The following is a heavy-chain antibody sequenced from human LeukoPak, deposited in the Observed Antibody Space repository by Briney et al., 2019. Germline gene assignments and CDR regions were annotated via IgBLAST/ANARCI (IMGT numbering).Heavy chain of an antibody. Sequence: GGSLTLSCAVSAFIFSSFSMNWVRQAAGEGLEWVSYFCSSSSHISCTDSVKALFNISRDNPKNSLYLQMNSLRDEDTAVYYCARDEGYSGYVDAFDIWGQGTMVTVSS. CDR1: AFIFSSFS. V-gene: IGHV3-48*02. CDR2: FCSSSSHI. CDR3: ARDEGYSGYVDAFDI. J-gene: IGHJ3*02. D-gene: IGHD5-12*01.